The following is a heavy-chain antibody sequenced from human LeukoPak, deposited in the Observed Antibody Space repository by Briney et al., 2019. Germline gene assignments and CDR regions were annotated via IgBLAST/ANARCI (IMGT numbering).Heavy chain of an antibody. CDR3: ARGRVSSSTWYSTYYYFFYMDF. CDR2: ISKSGST. D-gene: IGHD4-11*01. CDR1: GGSISSYY. J-gene: IGHJ6*03. V-gene: IGHV4-59*01. Sequence: SETLSLTCTVSGGSISSYYWSWIRQPPGKGLEWIGYISKSGSTNYNPSLKSRVIISVDTSKNQFSLRLSSVTAADTAVYFCARGRVSSSTWYSTYYYFFYMDFWGKGTTVTVSS.